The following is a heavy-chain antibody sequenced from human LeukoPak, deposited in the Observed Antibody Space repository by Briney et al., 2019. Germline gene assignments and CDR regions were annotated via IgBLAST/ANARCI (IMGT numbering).Heavy chain of an antibody. CDR2: FTGGGGGA. CDR3: ARGHNSGSYYYMDV. D-gene: IGHD6-19*01. V-gene: IGHV3-23*01. CDR1: GSTFINYA. Sequence: GGSLRLSCAASGSTFINYAMTWVRQAPGKGPEWVSGFTGGGGGAYYADSVKGRFTISRDNSMNTLSLQMNSLRAEDTAIYYCARGHNSGSYYYMDVWGKGTTVTVSS. J-gene: IGHJ6*03.